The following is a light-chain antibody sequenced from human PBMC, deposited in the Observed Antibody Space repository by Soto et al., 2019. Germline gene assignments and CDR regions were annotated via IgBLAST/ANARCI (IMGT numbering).Light chain of an antibody. CDR1: NSNIGAPYD. CDR3: QSYDSSLRGVV. Sequence: QSALTQPPSVSGAPGQRVTISCTGSNSNIGAPYDVHWYQQLPGTAPKPLIYGNINRPSGVPDRFSGSKSGTSASLAITGLQAEDEADYYCQSYDSSLRGVVFGGGTKVTVL. V-gene: IGLV1-40*01. J-gene: IGLJ2*01. CDR2: GNI.